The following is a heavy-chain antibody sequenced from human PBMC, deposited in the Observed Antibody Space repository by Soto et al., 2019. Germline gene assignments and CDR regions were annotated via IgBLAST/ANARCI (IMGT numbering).Heavy chain of an antibody. D-gene: IGHD3-10*01. Sequence: PSETLSLTCTVSGGSMSNYYWSWIRQSPGKGLELIGYIYYSGSTNYNPSLKSRVTISVDTSKNQFSLKLSSVTAADTAVYYCARSYYASGSNDYWGQGTLVTVSS. V-gene: IGHV4-59*08. CDR3: ARSYYASGSNDY. CDR2: IYYSGST. J-gene: IGHJ4*02. CDR1: GGSMSNYY.